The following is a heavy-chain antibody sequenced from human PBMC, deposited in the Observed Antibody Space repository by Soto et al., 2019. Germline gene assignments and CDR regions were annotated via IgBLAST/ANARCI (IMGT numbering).Heavy chain of an antibody. CDR3: DRGASMLPSILTSAVDF. CDR2: IYYSGKT. D-gene: IGHD2-15*01. CDR1: GDTIYSYNYY. J-gene: IGHJ4*02. V-gene: IGHV4-30-4*01. Sequence: QVQLRESGPGLVKPSQTLSLTCTVSGDTIYSYNYYWTWIRPRTGRGLELIAYIYYSGKTYYNPSLTSRTIISVDTSKNQFSLRLSSVTAADTAVYFCDRGASMLPSILTSAVDFWGQGILVTVS.